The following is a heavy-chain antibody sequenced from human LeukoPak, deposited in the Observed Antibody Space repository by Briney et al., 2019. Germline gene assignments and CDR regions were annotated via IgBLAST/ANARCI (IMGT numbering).Heavy chain of an antibody. V-gene: IGHV3-33*01. Sequence: GGSLRLSCAASGFTFSSYGMHWVRQAPGKGLEWVAGIWYDGSNKYYAASVKARCTISRHNSKNTLYLQLNSLRAEDRAVYYGATGSGGSYNYWGQGTMLTVSS. CDR1: GFTFSSYG. D-gene: IGHD2-15*01. CDR2: IWYDGSNK. J-gene: IGHJ4*02. CDR3: ATGSGGSYNY.